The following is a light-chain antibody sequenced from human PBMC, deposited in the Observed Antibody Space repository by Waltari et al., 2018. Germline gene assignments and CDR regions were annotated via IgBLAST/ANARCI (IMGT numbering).Light chain of an antibody. J-gene: IGLJ3*02. V-gene: IGLV1-47*01. CDR1: SSHIGSNY. Sequence: QSVLTQPPSASGTPGPRVTLSCSGRSSHIGSNYVSWYQHVPGAAPKLLIYRNNQRPSGVPDRFSGSKSGTSASLAISGLRSEDEADYYCAAWDDSLSRWLLGGGTKLTVL. CDR2: RNN. CDR3: AAWDDSLSRWL.